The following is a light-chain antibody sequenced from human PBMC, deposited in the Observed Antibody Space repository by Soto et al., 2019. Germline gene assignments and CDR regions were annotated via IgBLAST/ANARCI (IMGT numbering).Light chain of an antibody. J-gene: IGKJ2*01. CDR2: GAS. CDR3: QHFGTSPPYT. V-gene: IGKV3-20*01. CDR1: QRISAKH. Sequence: IVGTQSQGLLSSSPGETAVLSCRASQRISAKHLAWYQLRPGPSPRLLIYGASGRATGVPGRFSGSGSGTEFTLTISRLEPEDFVVYCCQHFGTSPPYTFGPGTKLEI.